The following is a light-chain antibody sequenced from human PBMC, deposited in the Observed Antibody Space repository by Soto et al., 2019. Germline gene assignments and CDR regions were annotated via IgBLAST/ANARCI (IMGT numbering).Light chain of an antibody. V-gene: IGKV1-12*01. CDR1: QSISSW. J-gene: IGKJ4*01. Sequence: SQSQYTLSASLGDRVTITCRASQSISSWLAWYQQKPGKAPKLLIYAASSLQSGVPSRFSGSDSGTDFTLTISSLQPEDSATYYCQQANSFPLTFGGGSKV. CDR3: QQANSFPLT. CDR2: AAS.